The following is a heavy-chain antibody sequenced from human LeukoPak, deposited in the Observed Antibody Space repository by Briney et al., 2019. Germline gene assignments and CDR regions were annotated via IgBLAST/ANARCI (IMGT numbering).Heavy chain of an antibody. CDR2: IYYSGST. D-gene: IGHD1-26*01. CDR1: GGSISTYY. CDR3: ARRVSGSRFTDYFDY. J-gene: IGHJ4*02. V-gene: IGHV4-39*01. Sequence: SETLSLTCTVSGGSISTYYWGWIRQPPGKGLEWIGSIYYSGSTYYNPSLKSRVTISVDTSKNQFSLKLSSVTAADTAVYYCARRVSGSRFTDYFDYWGQGTLVTVSS.